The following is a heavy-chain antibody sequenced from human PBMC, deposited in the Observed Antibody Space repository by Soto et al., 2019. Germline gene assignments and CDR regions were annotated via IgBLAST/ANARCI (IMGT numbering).Heavy chain of an antibody. V-gene: IGHV1-18*01. CDR1: GYTFPSYG. CDR2: ISAYGGNT. Sequence: ASVKVSCTASGYTFPSYGISWVRQDPGQGLEWMGLISAYGGNTSYAQKFQGRVTMTRDTSTSTVYMELSSLRSEDTAVYYCARALHPFRRFLEWLPPYYYYYGMDVWGQGTPVTVSS. J-gene: IGHJ6*02. CDR3: ARALHPFRRFLEWLPPYYYYYGMDV. D-gene: IGHD3-3*01.